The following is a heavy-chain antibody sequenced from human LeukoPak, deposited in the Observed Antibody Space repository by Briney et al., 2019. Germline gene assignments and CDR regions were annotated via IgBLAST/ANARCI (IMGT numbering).Heavy chain of an antibody. J-gene: IGHJ4*02. CDR1: GFTFSSYS. Sequence: GGSLRLSCAASGFTFSSYSMNWVRQAPGKGLEWVSVIYSGGSTYYADSVKGRFTISRDNSKNTLYLQMNSLRAEDTAVYYCASGGDSSSWYDGYWGQGTLVTVSS. CDR3: ASGGDSSSWYDGY. CDR2: IYSGGST. D-gene: IGHD6-13*01. V-gene: IGHV3-53*01.